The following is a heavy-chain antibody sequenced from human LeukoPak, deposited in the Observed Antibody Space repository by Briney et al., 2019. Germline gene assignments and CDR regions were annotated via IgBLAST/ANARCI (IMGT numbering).Heavy chain of an antibody. CDR2: IYYSGST. Sequence: SETLSLTCTVSGYSISSGYYWGWIRQPPGKGLEWIGSIYYSGSTYYNPSLKSRVTISVDTSKNQFSLKLSSVTAADTAVYYCARLDTAMVTGYWGQGTLVTVSS. J-gene: IGHJ4*02. CDR3: ARLDTAMVTGY. D-gene: IGHD5-18*01. CDR1: GYSISSGYY. V-gene: IGHV4-38-2*02.